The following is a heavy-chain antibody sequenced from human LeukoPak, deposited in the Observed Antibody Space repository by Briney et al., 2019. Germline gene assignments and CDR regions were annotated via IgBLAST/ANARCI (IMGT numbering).Heavy chain of an antibody. CDR1: GFTFSSYA. D-gene: IGHD3-9*01. V-gene: IGHV3-15*01. CDR3: TLTGYYKWDYFDY. CDR2: IKSKTDGGTT. Sequence: GGSLRLSCAASGFTFSSYAMIWVRQAPGKGLEWVGRIKSKTDGGTTDYAAPVKGRFTISRDDSKNTLYLQMNSLKTEDTAVYYCTLTGYYKWDYFDYWGQGTLVTVSS. J-gene: IGHJ4*02.